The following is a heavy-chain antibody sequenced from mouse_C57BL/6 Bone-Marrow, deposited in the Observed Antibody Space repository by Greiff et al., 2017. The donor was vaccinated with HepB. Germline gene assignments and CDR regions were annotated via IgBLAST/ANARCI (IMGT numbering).Heavy chain of an antibody. D-gene: IGHD2-4*01. CDR3: ARGLRVAMDY. CDR1: GFTFSDYG. Sequence: EVHLVESGGGLVKPGGSLKLSCAASGFTFSDYGMHWVRQAPEKGLEWVAYISSGSSTIYYADTVKGRFTISRDNAKNTLFLQMTSLRSEDTAMYYCARGLRVAMDYWGQGTSVTVSS. CDR2: ISSGSSTI. V-gene: IGHV5-17*01. J-gene: IGHJ4*01.